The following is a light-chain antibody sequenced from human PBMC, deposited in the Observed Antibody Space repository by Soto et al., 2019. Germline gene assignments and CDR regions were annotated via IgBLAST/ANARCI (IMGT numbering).Light chain of an antibody. CDR3: HQRQRWPRT. CDR1: QSVSSSY. Sequence: EIVLTQSPGTLSLSPVERATLSCRASQSVSSSYLAWYQQKPGQAPRLIIYEASNRAAGIPARFSGSGSGTDFTLTITSLEPEDFAFYYCHQRQRWPRTFGQGTTGDIK. CDR2: EAS. V-gene: IGKV3-11*01. J-gene: IGKJ1*01.